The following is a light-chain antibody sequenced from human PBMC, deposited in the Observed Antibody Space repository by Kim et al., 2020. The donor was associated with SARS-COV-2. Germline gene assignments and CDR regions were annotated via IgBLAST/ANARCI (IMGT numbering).Light chain of an antibody. J-gene: IGLJ2*01. CDR3: AAWDDSLNGVV. CDR1: RSNIGSNP. V-gene: IGLV1-44*01. Sequence: GQRVTTPCSGSRSNIGSNPVNWYQQLPGTAPKLLIFSNNQRPSGVPDRFSGSKSGTSASLAISGLQSEDEADYYCAAWDDSLNGVVFGGGTQLTVL. CDR2: SNN.